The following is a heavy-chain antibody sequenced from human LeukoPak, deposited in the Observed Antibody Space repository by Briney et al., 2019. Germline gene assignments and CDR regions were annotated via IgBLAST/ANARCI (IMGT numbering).Heavy chain of an antibody. Sequence: PGRSLRLSCAASGFTFSSYAMHWLRQAPGKGLELVAVISYDGSNKYYADSVKARFTISRDNSKNTLYLQMNSLRAEETDVYYCARDTYYDSSGLYPPGDPWGQGPLVRVSS. CDR3: ARDTYYDSSGLYPPGDP. D-gene: IGHD3-22*01. CDR2: ISYDGSNK. CDR1: GFTFSSYA. J-gene: IGHJ5*02. V-gene: IGHV3-30-3*01.